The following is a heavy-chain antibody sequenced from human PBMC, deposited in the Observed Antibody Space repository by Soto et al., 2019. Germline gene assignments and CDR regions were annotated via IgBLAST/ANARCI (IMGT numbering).Heavy chain of an antibody. CDR2: IIPIFGTA. J-gene: IGHJ6*02. CDR3: AREPAYCGGDCYSAYYYYYGMDV. D-gene: IGHD2-21*02. CDR1: GGTFSSYA. Sequence: SVKVSCKASGGTFSSYAISWVRQAPGQGPEWMGGIIPIFGTANYAQKFQGRVTITADESTSTAYMELSSLRSEDTAVYYCAREPAYCGGDCYSAYYYYYGMDVWGQGTTVTVSS. V-gene: IGHV1-69*13.